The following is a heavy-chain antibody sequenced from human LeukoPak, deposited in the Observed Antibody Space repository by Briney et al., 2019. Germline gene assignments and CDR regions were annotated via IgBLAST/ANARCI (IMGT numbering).Heavy chain of an antibody. V-gene: IGHV4-34*01. CDR2: INHSGST. CDR1: GGSFSGYY. J-gene: IGHJ6*03. CDR3: ARGLGQQQPYYYYYYYMDV. Sequence: SETLSLTCAVYGGSFSGYYWSWIRQPPGKGLEWIGEINHSGSTNYNPSLKSRVTISVDTSKNQFSLKLSSVTAADTAVYYCARGLGQQQPYYYYYYYMDVWGKGTTVTVSS. D-gene: IGHD6-13*01.